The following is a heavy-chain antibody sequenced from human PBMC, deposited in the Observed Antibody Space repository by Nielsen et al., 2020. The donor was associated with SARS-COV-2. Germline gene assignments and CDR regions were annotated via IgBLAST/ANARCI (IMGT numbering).Heavy chain of an antibody. CDR3: ARIYIRDASYYFDY. CDR2: IDWDDDK. D-gene: IGHD5-24*01. CDR1: GFSLSTSGMC. V-gene: IGHV2-70*11. Sequence: SGPTLVKPPQTLTLTCTFSGFSLSTSGMCVSWIRQPPGKALEWLARIDWDDDKYYSTSLKTRLTISKDTSKNQVVLTMTNMDPVDTATYYCARIYIRDASYYFDYWGQGTLVTVSS. J-gene: IGHJ4*02.